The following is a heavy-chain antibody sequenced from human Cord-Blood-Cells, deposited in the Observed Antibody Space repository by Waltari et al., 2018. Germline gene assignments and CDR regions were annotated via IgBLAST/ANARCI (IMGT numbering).Heavy chain of an antibody. CDR3: ARPRYSSSWYVDY. Sequence: QLQLQESGPGLVTSSETLSLTCTVSGGSISSSSYYWGWIRQPPGKGLEWIGSTYYSGSTYYNPSLKVRVTISVDTSKNQFSLKLSSVTAADTAVYYCARPRYSSSWYVDYWGQGTLVTVSS. CDR2: TYYSGST. D-gene: IGHD6-13*01. V-gene: IGHV4-39*01. CDR1: GGSISSSSYY. J-gene: IGHJ4*02.